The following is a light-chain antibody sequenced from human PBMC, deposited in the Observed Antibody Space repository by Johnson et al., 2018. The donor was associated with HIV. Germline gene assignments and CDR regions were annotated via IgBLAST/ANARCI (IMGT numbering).Light chain of an antibody. CDR2: DNN. V-gene: IGLV1-51*01. J-gene: IGLJ1*01. Sequence: QSVLTQTPSVSAAPGQKVTISCSGSYSNIGNNYVSWYQQLPGTAPKLLIYDNNKRPSGIPDRFSGSKSGTSATLGITGLQTGDEADYYCGTWDSRLSGGGVFGTGTTVTVL. CDR1: YSNIGNNY. CDR3: GTWDSRLSGGGV.